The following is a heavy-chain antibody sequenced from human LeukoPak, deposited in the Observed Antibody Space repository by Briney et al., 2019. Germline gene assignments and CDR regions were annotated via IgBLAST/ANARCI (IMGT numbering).Heavy chain of an antibody. CDR3: AADWYSSGYFDY. D-gene: IGHD6-19*01. V-gene: IGHV3-53*01. CDR1: GFTVSSNY. CDR2: LYSGST. J-gene: IGHJ4*02. Sequence: GGSLRLSCAASGFTVSSNYMSWVRQAPGKGLEWVSVLYSGSTYYADSVKGRFTISRDNSQNTLYLQMNSLRAEDTAVYYCAADWYSSGYFDYWGQGTLVTVSS.